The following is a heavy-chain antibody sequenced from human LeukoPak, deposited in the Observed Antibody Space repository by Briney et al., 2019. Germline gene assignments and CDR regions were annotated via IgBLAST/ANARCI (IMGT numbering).Heavy chain of an antibody. V-gene: IGHV3-30*18. Sequence: GGSLRLSCAASGFTFSSYGMHWVRLAPGKGLEWVAVISYDGSNKYYADSVKGRFTISRDNSKNTLYLQMNSLRAEDTAVYYCANFDPVDYWGQGTLVTVSS. CDR1: GFTFSSYG. J-gene: IGHJ4*02. CDR2: ISYDGSNK. CDR3: ANFDPVDY. D-gene: IGHD3-9*01.